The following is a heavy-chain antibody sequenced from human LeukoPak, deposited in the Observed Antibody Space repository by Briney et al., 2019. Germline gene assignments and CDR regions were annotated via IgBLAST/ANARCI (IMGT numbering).Heavy chain of an antibody. V-gene: IGHV3-9*03. J-gene: IGHJ3*02. Sequence: WIRQPPEKGLEWVSGISWNSGSIGYADSVKGRFTISRDNAKNSLYLQMNSLRAEDMALYYCAKDSGNYVAFDIWGQGTMVTVSS. CDR3: AKDSGNYVAFDI. CDR2: ISWNSGSI. D-gene: IGHD4-11*01.